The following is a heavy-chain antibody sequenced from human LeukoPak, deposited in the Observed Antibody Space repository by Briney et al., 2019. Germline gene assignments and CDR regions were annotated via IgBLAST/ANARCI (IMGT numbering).Heavy chain of an antibody. D-gene: IGHD3-16*01. CDR2: MNPNSGNT. Sequence: GASVKVSCKASGCTFISYDIDWVRQATGQGLEWMGWMNPNSGNTGYAQKFQGRVTITRNTSISTAYMELSSLRSEDTAVYYCARLMITFGGTYREDYWGQGTLVTVSS. V-gene: IGHV1-8*03. J-gene: IGHJ4*02. CDR1: GCTFISYD. CDR3: ARLMITFGGTYREDY.